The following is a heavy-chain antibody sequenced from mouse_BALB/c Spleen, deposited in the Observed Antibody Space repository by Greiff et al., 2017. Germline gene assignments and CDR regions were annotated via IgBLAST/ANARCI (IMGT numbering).Heavy chain of an antibody. D-gene: IGHD2-3*01. V-gene: IGHV1-14*01. Sequence: VQLKQSGPELVKPGASVKMSCKASGYTFTSYVMHWVKQKPGQGLEWIGYINPYNDGTKYNEKFKGKATLTSDKSSSTAYMELSSLTSEDSAVYYCARPYDGYYDYAMDYWGQGTSVTVSS. CDR3: ARPYDGYYDYAMDY. CDR1: GYTFTSYV. J-gene: IGHJ4*01. CDR2: INPYNDGT.